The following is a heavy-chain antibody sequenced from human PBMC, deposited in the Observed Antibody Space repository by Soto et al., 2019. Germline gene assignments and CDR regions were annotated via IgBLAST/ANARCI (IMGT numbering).Heavy chain of an antibody. Sequence: QVKLVQSGAEVKKPGASVKVSCKASGYTFTSYGISWVRQAPGQGLEGTGWINPYNGNTNYTQKLQGRVTMTTDTSTNTAYLELRCLRSDDTGVYYCARDWFGIDYWGQGTLVTVSS. V-gene: IGHV1-18*01. CDR3: ARDWFGIDY. D-gene: IGHD3-16*01. CDR2: INPYNGNT. CDR1: GYTFTSYG. J-gene: IGHJ4*02.